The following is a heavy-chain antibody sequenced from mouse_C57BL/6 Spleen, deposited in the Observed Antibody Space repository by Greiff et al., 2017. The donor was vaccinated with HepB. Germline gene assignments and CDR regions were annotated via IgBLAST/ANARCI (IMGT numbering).Heavy chain of an antibody. CDR2: FHPYNDDT. CDR3: ARARGVNYGNGGQYYFDY. V-gene: IGHV1-47*01. Sequence: VQLQQSGAELVKPGASVKMSCKASGYTFTTYPIEWMKQNHGKSLEWIGNFHPYNDDTKYNEKFKGKATLTVEKSSSTVYLELSRLTSDDSAVYYCARARGVNYGNGGQYYFDYWGQGTTLTVSA. D-gene: IGHD2-1*01. CDR1: GYTFTTYP. J-gene: IGHJ2*01.